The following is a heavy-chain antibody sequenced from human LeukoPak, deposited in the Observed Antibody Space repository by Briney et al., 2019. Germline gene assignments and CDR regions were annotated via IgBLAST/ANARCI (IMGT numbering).Heavy chain of an antibody. CDR1: GYTFTSYG. V-gene: IGHV1-18*01. CDR2: ISPYNGDT. CDR3: ARDYCSSPSCRYNWFDP. Sequence: VKVSCKASGYTFTSYGISWVRQAPGQGLEWMGWISPYNGDTNYAQNLQGRVTMTTDTSTSTAYMELRSLRSDDTAVYYCARDYCSSPSCRYNWFDPWGQGTLVTVSS. D-gene: IGHD2-2*01. J-gene: IGHJ5*02.